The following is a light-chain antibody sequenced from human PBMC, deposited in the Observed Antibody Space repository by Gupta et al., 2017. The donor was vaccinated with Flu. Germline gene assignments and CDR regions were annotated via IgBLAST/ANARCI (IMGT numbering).Light chain of an antibody. Sequence: QPALTPPASVSGSPAQPSPLSCTGTSSDVGGYNYVSWYQQHPGKAPKLMIYEVSNRPSGVSNRFSGSKSGNTASLTISGLQAEDEADYYCSSYTSSSTVVFGGGTKLTVL. CDR1: SSDVGGYNY. CDR3: SSYTSSSTVV. J-gene: IGLJ2*01. CDR2: EVS. V-gene: IGLV2-14*01.